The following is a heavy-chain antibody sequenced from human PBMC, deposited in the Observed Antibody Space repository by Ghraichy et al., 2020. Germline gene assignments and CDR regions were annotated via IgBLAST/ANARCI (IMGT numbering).Heavy chain of an antibody. Sequence: SETLSLTCAVSSYFISSGHYWGWIRQPPGKGPEWIGSIYHTGSIYDNPSLKSRVTISADTSKNQFFLKLSSVTAADTAVYYCARQAYSSGWASYFDYWGQGILVTVSS. D-gene: IGHD6-19*01. CDR2: IYHTGSI. CDR1: SYFISSGHY. CDR3: ARQAYSSGWASYFDY. J-gene: IGHJ4*02. V-gene: IGHV4-38-2*01.